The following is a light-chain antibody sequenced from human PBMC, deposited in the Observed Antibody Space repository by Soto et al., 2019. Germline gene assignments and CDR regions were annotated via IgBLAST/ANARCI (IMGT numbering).Light chain of an antibody. CDR2: AAS. Sequence: DIQMTQSPSTLSASVGERVTITCRASQSISSWLAWYQQKPGKAPKLLIYAASTLHTGFPSRFAGSGSGTDFTLTINDLQPEDVATYFCLQDYDFPYTFGQGTKVDI. CDR3: LQDYDFPYT. V-gene: IGKV1-5*01. CDR1: QSISSW. J-gene: IGKJ2*01.